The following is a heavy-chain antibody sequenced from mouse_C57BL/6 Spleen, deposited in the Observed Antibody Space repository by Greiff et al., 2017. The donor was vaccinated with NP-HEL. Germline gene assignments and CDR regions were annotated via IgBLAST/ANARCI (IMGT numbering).Heavy chain of an antibody. V-gene: IGHV5-17*01. CDR2: ISSGSSTI. Sequence: EVKLMESGGGLVKPGGSLKLSCAASGFTFSDYGMHWVRQAPEKGLEWVAYISSGSSTIYYADTVKGRFTISRDNAKNTLFLQMTSLRSEDTAMYYCARPTFYGNGDWYFDVWGTGTTVTVSS. D-gene: IGHD2-1*01. CDR1: GFTFSDYG. J-gene: IGHJ1*03. CDR3: ARPTFYGNGDWYFDV.